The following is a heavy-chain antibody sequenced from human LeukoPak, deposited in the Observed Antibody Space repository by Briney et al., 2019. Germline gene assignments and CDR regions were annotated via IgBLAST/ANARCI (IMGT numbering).Heavy chain of an antibody. D-gene: IGHD3-9*01. CDR2: ISYDGSNK. V-gene: IGHV3-30-3*01. Sequence: GGSLRLSCAASGFTFSSYAMHWVRQAPGKGLEWVAVISYDGSNKYYADSVKGRFTISRDNSKNTLYLQMNSLRAEDTAVYYCASAITIFYYMDVWGKGTTVTASS. CDR3: ASAITIFYYMDV. CDR1: GFTFSSYA. J-gene: IGHJ6*03.